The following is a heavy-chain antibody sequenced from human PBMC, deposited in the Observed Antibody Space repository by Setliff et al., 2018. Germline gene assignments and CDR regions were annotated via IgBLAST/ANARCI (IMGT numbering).Heavy chain of an antibody. J-gene: IGHJ4*02. V-gene: IGHV3-23*01. CDR3: AKSTALDY. CDR2: LSPDDKAI. Sequence: LSLSCEASGFIFSNYAMDWVRQAPGKGLEWVAGLSPDDKAIQYADSVKGRFTISRDNSKNTLYLQMNSLRAEDTAVYYCAKSTALDYWGQGTLVTVSS. D-gene: IGHD5-18*01. CDR1: GFIFSNYA.